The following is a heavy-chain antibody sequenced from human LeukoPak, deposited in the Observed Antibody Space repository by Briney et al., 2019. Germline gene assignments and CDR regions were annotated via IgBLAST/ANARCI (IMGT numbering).Heavy chain of an antibody. Sequence: GGSLRLSCAASGFTFSSYSMNWVRQAPGKGLEWVSSISSSSSYIYYADSVKGRFTISRDNAKNSLYLQMNSLRAEDTAVYYCARDGAKLRSLLQLIPDYWGQGTLVTVSS. D-gene: IGHD6-13*01. J-gene: IGHJ4*02. V-gene: IGHV3-21*01. CDR3: ARDGAKLRSLLQLIPDY. CDR1: GFTFSSYS. CDR2: ISSSSSYI.